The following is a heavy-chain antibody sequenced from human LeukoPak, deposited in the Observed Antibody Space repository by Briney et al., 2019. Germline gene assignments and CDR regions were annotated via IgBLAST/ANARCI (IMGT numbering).Heavy chain of an antibody. D-gene: IGHD1-1*01. V-gene: IGHV4-39*07. Sequence: SETLSLTCTVSGGSVSSSRYYWGWIRQPPGQGLEWIGSIYYSGSTYNNPSLKSRVTISIDTSKNQFSLKLSSVTAADTAVYYCAGRGAYSFDYWGQGTLVTVSS. J-gene: IGHJ4*02. CDR2: IYYSGST. CDR1: GGSVSSSRYY. CDR3: AGRGAYSFDY.